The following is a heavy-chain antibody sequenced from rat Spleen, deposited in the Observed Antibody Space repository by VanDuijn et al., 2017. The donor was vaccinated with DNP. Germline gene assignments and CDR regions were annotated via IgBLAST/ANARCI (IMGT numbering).Heavy chain of an antibody. D-gene: IGHD1-4*01. J-gene: IGHJ2*01. V-gene: IGHV5-7*01. Sequence: EVLLVESDGGLVQPGRSLKLSCAVSGFTFNDYYMAWVRQAPAKGLEWVATISYNGGTPYYRDSVKGRFTISRDNAQSTLYLQMDSLRSEDTATYYCAGHPPPTRGPFDYWGQGVLVTVSS. CDR1: GFTFNDYY. CDR2: ISYNGGTP. CDR3: AGHPPPTRGPFDY.